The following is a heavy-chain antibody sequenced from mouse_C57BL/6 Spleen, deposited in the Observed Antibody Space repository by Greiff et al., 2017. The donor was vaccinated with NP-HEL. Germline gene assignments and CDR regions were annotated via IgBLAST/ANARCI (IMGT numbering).Heavy chain of an antibody. Sequence: VQLVESGAELVRPGASVTLSCKASCYTFTDYEMHWVKQTPVHGLEWIGAIDPETGGTAYNQKFKGKAILTADKSSSTAYMELRSLTSEDSAVYYCTRWAVTTIDYWGQGTTLTVSS. CDR1: CYTFTDYE. CDR3: TRWAVTTIDY. J-gene: IGHJ2*01. V-gene: IGHV1-15*01. D-gene: IGHD2-2*01. CDR2: IDPETGGT.